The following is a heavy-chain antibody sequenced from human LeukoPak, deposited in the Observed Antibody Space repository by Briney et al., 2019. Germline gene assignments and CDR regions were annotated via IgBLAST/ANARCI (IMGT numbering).Heavy chain of an antibody. CDR3: ASTYYDRQFDY. D-gene: IGHD3-22*01. V-gene: IGHV4-61*02. CDR2: IYTRGST. Sequence: SETLSLTCNVSGGSISSGRYYWSWIRQPAGKGLEWIGRIYTRGSTNYNPSLKSRVTMSVDTSKNQFSLKLSSVTAADTAVYYCASTYYDRQFDYWGQGTLVTVSS. CDR1: GGSISSGRYY. J-gene: IGHJ4*02.